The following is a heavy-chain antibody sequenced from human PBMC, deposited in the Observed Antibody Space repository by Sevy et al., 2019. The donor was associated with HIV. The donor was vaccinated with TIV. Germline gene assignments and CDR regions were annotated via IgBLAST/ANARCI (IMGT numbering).Heavy chain of an antibody. J-gene: IGHJ5*02. CDR2: IYTSGST. V-gene: IGHV4-4*07. D-gene: IGHD3-22*01. CDR1: GGSISSYY. CDR3: ARNTQGIVSQADWFDP. Sequence: SETLSLTCTVSGGSISSYYWSWIRQPAGKGLEWIGRIYTSGSTNYNTSLKSRVTMSVDTSKNQFSLKLSSVTAADTDVYYCARNTQGIVSQADWFDPWGQGTLVTVSS.